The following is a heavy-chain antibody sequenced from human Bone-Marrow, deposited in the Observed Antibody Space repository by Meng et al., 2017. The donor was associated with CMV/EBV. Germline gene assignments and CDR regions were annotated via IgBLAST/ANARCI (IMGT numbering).Heavy chain of an antibody. J-gene: IGHJ5*02. Sequence: SETLSLTCAVYGGSFSGYYWSWIRQPPGKGLEWIGEINHSGSTNYNPSLKSRVTISVDTSKNQFSLKLSSVTAADTAVYYCARGGFNVRNWFDPWGQGTLVTVSS. CDR2: INHSGST. CDR1: GGSFSGYY. D-gene: IGHD2-8*01. CDR3: ARGGFNVRNWFDP. V-gene: IGHV4-34*01.